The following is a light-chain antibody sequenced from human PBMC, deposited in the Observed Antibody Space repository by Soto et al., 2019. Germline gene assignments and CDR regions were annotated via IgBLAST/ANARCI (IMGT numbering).Light chain of an antibody. J-gene: IGLJ1*01. CDR1: SSDVGGYNY. V-gene: IGLV2-11*01. CDR2: DVS. Sequence: QSALTQPRSVSGSPGQSVTISCTGTSSDVGGYNYVSWYQQHPGKAPKLMIYDVSKRPSGVPDRFSGSKSGNTASLIISGLQAEDEADYYCCSYSGSYTVYVFGTGTKLTVL. CDR3: CSYSGSYTVYV.